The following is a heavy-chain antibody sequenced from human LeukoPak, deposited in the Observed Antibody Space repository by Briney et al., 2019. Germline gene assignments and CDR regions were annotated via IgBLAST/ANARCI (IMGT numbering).Heavy chain of an antibody. D-gene: IGHD1-7*01. CDR2: ISGSSTYT. CDR3: MSNPRTVTTSY. J-gene: IGHJ4*02. CDR1: GFTFSDYY. Sequence: PGGSLRLSCAASGFTFSDYYMSWIRQAPGKGLGWVSYISGSSTYTSYADSVKGRFTISRDNAKNSLYLQMNSLRAEDTAVYYCMSNPRTVTTSYWGQGTLVTVSS. V-gene: IGHV3-11*06.